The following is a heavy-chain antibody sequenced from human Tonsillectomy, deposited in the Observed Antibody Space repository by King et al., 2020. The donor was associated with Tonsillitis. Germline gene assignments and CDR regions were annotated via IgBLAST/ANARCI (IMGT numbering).Heavy chain of an antibody. CDR2: ISYDGSNK. D-gene: IGHD6-13*01. Sequence: QLVESGGGVVQPGRFLRLSCAASGFTFSNYPMNWVRQAPGKGLEWVAIISYDGSNKYYADSVKGRFTISRDNSKNTLFLQMSSLRAEDTAVYYCARESLASEDSSTWYEPFDYWGQGTLVSVSS. J-gene: IGHJ4*02. CDR3: ARESLASEDSSTWYEPFDY. CDR1: GFTFSNYP. V-gene: IGHV3-30*04.